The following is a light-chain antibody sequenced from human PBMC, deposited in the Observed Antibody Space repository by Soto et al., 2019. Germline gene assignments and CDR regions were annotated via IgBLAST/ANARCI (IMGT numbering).Light chain of an antibody. CDR1: SSDVGAYNY. CDR3: SSYTSTNRL. Sequence: QSALTQPASVSGSPGESITISCTGNSSDVGAYNYVSWYQQHPGKAPKLMIYDVSNRPSGVSNRFSGSKSGNTASLTISGLQAEDEADYYCSSYTSTNRLFGGGTKLTGL. J-gene: IGLJ2*01. CDR2: DVS. V-gene: IGLV2-14*03.